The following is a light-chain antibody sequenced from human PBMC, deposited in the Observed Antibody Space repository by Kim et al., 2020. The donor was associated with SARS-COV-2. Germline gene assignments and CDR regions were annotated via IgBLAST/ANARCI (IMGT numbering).Light chain of an antibody. Sequence: DIQLTQSPSFQSASVGDRVTITCRASQGISSYLAWYQQKPGKAPKLLIYAASTLQSGVPSRFSGSGSGTEFTLTISSLQPEDFATYYCQQLNSYPRLTFGGGTKVDIK. CDR3: QQLNSYPRLT. CDR1: QGISSY. V-gene: IGKV1-9*01. J-gene: IGKJ4*01. CDR2: AAS.